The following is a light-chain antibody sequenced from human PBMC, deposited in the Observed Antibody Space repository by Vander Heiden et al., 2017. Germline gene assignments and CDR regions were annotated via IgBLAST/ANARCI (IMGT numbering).Light chain of an antibody. J-gene: IGKJ1*01. V-gene: IGKV3-20*01. CDR1: QSVSSSY. Sequence: EIVLPQSPGPLSLSPGERATLSCRASQSVSSSYLAWYQQKPGQAPRLLIYGASSRATGIPDRFSGSGSGTDFTLTISRLEPEDFAVYYCQQYGSSPWTFGQGTKVEIK. CDR3: QQYGSSPWT. CDR2: GAS.